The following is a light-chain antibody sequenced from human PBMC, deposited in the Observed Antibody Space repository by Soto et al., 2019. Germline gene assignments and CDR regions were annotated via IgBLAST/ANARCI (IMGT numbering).Light chain of an antibody. J-gene: IGKJ2*01. Sequence: EIVLTQSPGTLSLSPGERATLSCRASQSVSRSYLAWYQQKPGQAPRLLIYGASSRATGIPDRFSGSGSGTDFTLTISRLEPEDFAVYYCQQYGCSPYTFGQGTKVDIK. CDR3: QQYGCSPYT. V-gene: IGKV3-20*01. CDR2: GAS. CDR1: QSVSRSY.